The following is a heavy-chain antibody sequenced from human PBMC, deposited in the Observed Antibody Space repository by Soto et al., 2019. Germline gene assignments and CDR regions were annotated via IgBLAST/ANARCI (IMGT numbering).Heavy chain of an antibody. V-gene: IGHV1-69*13. Sequence: SVKVSCKASGGTFSSYAISWVRQAPGQGLEWMGGIIPIFGTANCAQKFQGRVTITADESTSTAYMELSSLRSEDTAVYYCASPIVTDAIGGIYGMDVWGQGTTVTVSS. CDR1: GGTFSSYA. CDR3: ASPIVTDAIGGIYGMDV. J-gene: IGHJ6*02. CDR2: IIPIFGTA. D-gene: IGHD2-2*02.